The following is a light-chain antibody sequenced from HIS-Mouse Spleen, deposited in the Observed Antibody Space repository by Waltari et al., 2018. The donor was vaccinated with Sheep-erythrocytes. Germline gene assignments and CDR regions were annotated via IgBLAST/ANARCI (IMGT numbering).Light chain of an antibody. J-gene: IGLJ3*02. V-gene: IGLV1-36*01. CDR3: AAWDDSLNGWV. CDR2: YDD. Sequence: QSVLTQPPSVSEAPRQRVTISCSGSSSNIGNNAVNCYHQLPGKAPKLLIYYDDLLPSGVSDRFSGSKSGTSASLAISGLQSEDEADYYCAAWDDSLNGWVFGGGTKLTVL. CDR1: SSNIGNNA.